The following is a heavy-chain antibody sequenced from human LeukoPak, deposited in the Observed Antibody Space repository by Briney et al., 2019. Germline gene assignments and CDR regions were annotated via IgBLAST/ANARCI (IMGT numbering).Heavy chain of an antibody. J-gene: IGHJ4*02. V-gene: IGHV1-8*01. D-gene: IGHD3-22*01. CDR3: ARLYYDSCGYHITAPGY. CDR1: GYTFTSYD. Sequence: ASVKVSCKASGYTFTSYDINWVRQATRQGLEWMGWMNPNSGNTGYAQKFQGRVTMTRNTSISTAYMELSSLRSEDTAVYYCARLYYDSCGYHITAPGYWRQGTLVTVSS. CDR2: MNPNSGNT.